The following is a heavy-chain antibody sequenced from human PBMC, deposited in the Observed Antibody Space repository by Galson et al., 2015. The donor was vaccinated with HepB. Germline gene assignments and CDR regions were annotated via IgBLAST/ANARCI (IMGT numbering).Heavy chain of an antibody. Sequence: QSGAAVIQSGQSLKISCTGSGYSFTSYWIGWVRQMPGKGLEWMGIIYPGDSDTTYSPSFQGQVTISDDKSISTAYLQWSSLKASDTAMYYWARHEYCNDGSCEGHFDFWGQGALVTVSS. CDR2: IYPGDSDT. V-gene: IGHV5-51*01. CDR1: GYSFTSYW. J-gene: IGHJ4*02. D-gene: IGHD2-15*01. CDR3: ARHEYCNDGSCEGHFDF.